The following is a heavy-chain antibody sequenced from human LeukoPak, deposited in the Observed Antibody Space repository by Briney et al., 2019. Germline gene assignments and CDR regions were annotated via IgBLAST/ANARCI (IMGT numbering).Heavy chain of an antibody. Sequence: SETLSLTCTVSGGSISSSYWSWIRQPPGKGLEWIGYISDSGSTNYNPSLKSRVTISVDTSKNQLFLKLRSVTTADTAVYYCATNSSWFDYWGQGTLVTVSS. CDR2: ISDSGST. V-gene: IGHV4-59*01. J-gene: IGHJ4*02. CDR3: ATNSSWFDY. D-gene: IGHD6-13*01. CDR1: GGSISSSY.